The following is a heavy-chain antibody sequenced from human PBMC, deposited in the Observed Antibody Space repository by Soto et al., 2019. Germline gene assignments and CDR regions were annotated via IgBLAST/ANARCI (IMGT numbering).Heavy chain of an antibody. D-gene: IGHD5-12*01. J-gene: IGHJ1*01. CDR2: IWYDGSNK. Sequence: QVQLVESGGGVVQPGRSLRLSCAASGFTFSSYGMHWVRQAPGKGLEWVAVIWYDGSNKYYADSVKGRFTISRDNSKNTLYLQMNSLRAEDTAVYYCARDGNGYNSAEYFQHWGQGTLVTVSS. CDR3: ARDGNGYNSAEYFQH. V-gene: IGHV3-33*01. CDR1: GFTFSSYG.